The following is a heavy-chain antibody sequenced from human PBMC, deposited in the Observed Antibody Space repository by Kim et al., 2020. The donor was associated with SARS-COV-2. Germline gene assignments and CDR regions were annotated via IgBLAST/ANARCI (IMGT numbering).Heavy chain of an antibody. Sequence: GGSLRLSCAASGFTFSSYAMSWVRQAPGKGLEWVSAISGSGGSTYYADSVKGRFTISRDNSKNTLYLQMNSRRAEDTAVYYCAKGPGSSWKKGGYNWFDPWGQGTLVTVSS. CDR2: ISGSGGST. CDR1: GFTFSSYA. D-gene: IGHD6-13*01. CDR3: AKGPGSSWKKGGYNWFDP. V-gene: IGHV3-23*01. J-gene: IGHJ5*02.